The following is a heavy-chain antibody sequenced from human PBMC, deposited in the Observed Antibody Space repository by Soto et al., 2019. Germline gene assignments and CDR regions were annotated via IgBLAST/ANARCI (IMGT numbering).Heavy chain of an antibody. Sequence: PSETLSLTCIVSGDSIFGSSHYWVWIRQPPGKRLEWIGSIHYSGTSYYNPSLKSRVTIFVDTSKNQLSLKLSSVTAADTAVYYCARHWIAGSSIPWGQGTLVTVSS. CDR3: ARHWIAGSSIP. D-gene: IGHD2-21*01. V-gene: IGHV4-39*01. CDR1: GDSIFGSSHY. J-gene: IGHJ5*02. CDR2: IHYSGTS.